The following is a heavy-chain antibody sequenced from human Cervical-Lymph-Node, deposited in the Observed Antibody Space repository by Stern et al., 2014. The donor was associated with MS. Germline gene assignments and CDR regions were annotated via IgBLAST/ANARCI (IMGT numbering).Heavy chain of an antibody. CDR2: IIPIFGTA. D-gene: IGHD3-3*01. J-gene: IGHJ6*02. V-gene: IGHV1-69*01. CDR3: ASQYDFWSGSSPSYYYGMDV. Sequence: VQLVESGAEVKKPGSSVKVSCKASGGTFSSYAISWVRQAPGQGLEWMGGIIPIFGTANYAQKFQGRVTITADESTSTAYMELSSLRSEDTAVYYCASQYDFWSGSSPSYYYGMDVWGQGTTVTVSS. CDR1: GGTFSSYA.